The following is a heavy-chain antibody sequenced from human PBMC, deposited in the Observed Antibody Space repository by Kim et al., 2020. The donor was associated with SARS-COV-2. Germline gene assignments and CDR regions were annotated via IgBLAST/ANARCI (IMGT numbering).Heavy chain of an antibody. V-gene: IGHV1-69*13. D-gene: IGHD5-12*01. CDR2: IIPIFGTA. Sequence: SVKVSCKASGGTFSSYAISWVRQAPGQGLEWMGGIIPIFGTANYAQKFQGRVTITADESTSTAYMELSSLRSEDTAVYYCARGRDGYNIFLNWGQGTLVTVSS. CDR1: GGTFSSYA. CDR3: ARGRDGYNIFLN. J-gene: IGHJ4*02.